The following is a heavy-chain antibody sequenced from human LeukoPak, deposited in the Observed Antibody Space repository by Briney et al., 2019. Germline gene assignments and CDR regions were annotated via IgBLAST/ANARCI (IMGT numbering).Heavy chain of an antibody. CDR1: GFTFSSYE. CDR3: ARVEGIAVAFDY. Sequence: PGGSLRLPCAASGFTFSSYEMNWVRQAPGKGLEWVSYISSSGSTIYYADSVKGRFTISRDNAKNSLYLQMNSLRAEDTAVYYCARVEGIAVAFDYWGQGTLVTVSS. J-gene: IGHJ4*02. CDR2: ISSSGSTI. D-gene: IGHD6-19*01. V-gene: IGHV3-48*03.